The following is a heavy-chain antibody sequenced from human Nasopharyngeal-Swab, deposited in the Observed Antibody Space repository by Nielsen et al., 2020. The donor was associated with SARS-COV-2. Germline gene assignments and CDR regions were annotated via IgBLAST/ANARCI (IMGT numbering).Heavy chain of an antibody. J-gene: IGHJ6*02. Sequence: GESLKISCAASGFTFNNYNCNWVRQAPGKGLEWVSSISRSSSYIYYADSVKGRFTISRDNAKNSLYLQMNSLRAEDTAVYYCARDGLDYDFWSAYFMDVWGQGTTVTVSS. CDR3: ARDGLDYDFWSAYFMDV. CDR2: ISRSSSYI. D-gene: IGHD3-3*01. CDR1: GFTFNNYN. V-gene: IGHV3-21*01.